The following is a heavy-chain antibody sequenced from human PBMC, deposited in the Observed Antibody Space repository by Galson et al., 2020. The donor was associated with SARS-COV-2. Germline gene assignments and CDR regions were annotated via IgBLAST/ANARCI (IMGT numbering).Heavy chain of an antibody. Sequence: LSLTCAASGFTFSTYRMHWVRQVPGKGLVWVSRINGDGSSTDYADSVKGRFTISRDNAKNTLYLLMNGLRAEDTAVYFCARSNWYFEDWGQGALVTVSS. CDR2: INGDGSST. CDR3: ARSNWYFED. V-gene: IGHV3-74*01. J-gene: IGHJ4*02. CDR1: GFTFSTYR.